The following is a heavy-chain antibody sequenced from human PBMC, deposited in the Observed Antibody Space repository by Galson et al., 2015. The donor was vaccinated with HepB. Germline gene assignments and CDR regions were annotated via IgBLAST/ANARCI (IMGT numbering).Heavy chain of an antibody. Sequence: TLSLTCAVSGASITSSNWWTWVRQPPGKGLEWIGEIYHSGSTNYNPSLKSRVTISVDKSKNQFSLQLNSATAADTAVYFCAGRSGIVGVTPDYWGQGTLVTVSS. D-gene: IGHD1-26*01. CDR2: IYHSGST. CDR3: AGRSGIVGVTPDY. J-gene: IGHJ4*02. CDR1: GASITSSNW. V-gene: IGHV4-4*01.